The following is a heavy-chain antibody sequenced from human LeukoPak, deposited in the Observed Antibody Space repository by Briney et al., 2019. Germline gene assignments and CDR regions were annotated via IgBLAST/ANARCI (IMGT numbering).Heavy chain of an antibody. V-gene: IGHV3-23*01. CDR1: GFTFSSYA. CDR3: AKDDRDSGGSYYPVDY. J-gene: IGHJ4*02. CDR2: ISGSGGST. Sequence: GGSLRLSCAASGFTFSSYAMSWVRQAPGKGLEWVSAISGSGGSTYYADSVKGRFTISRDNSKNTLYLQMNSLRAEDTAVYYCAKDDRDSGGSYYPVDYWGQGTLVTVSS. D-gene: IGHD1-26*01.